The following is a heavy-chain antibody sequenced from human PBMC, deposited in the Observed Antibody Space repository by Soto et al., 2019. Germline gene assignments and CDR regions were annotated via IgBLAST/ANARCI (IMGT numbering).Heavy chain of an antibody. D-gene: IGHD3-22*01. CDR3: ARQIYDSDTGPNFQYYFDS. Sequence: GESLKISCKGSGYSFAGYWITWVRQKPGKGLEWMGRIDPSDSQTYYSPSFRGHVAISVTKSITTVFLQWSSLRASDTAMYYCARQIYDSDTGPNFQYYFDSWGQGAPVTVSS. CDR2: IDPSDSQT. V-gene: IGHV5-10-1*01. CDR1: GYSFAGYW. J-gene: IGHJ4*02.